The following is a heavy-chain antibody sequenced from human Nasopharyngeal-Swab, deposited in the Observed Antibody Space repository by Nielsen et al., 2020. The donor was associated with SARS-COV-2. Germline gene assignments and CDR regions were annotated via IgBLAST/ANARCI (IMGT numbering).Heavy chain of an antibody. D-gene: IGHD3-22*01. V-gene: IGHV4-39*07. CDR3: ARDPARYYDSSGYYSGDAFDI. CDR2: IYYSGST. Sequence: SETLSLTCTVSGGSISSSSYYWGWIRQPPGKGLEWIGSIYYSGSTYYNPSLKSRVTISVDTSKNQFSLKLSSVTAADTAVYYCARDPARYYDSSGYYSGDAFDIWGQGTMVTVSS. J-gene: IGHJ3*02. CDR1: GGSISSSSYY.